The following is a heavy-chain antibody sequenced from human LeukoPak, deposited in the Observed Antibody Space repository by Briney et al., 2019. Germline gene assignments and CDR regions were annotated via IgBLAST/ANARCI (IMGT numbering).Heavy chain of an antibody. CDR2: IYYSGST. CDR3: AKGYSSSPGMFDY. Sequence: SETLSLTCTVSGGSISSYYWSWIRQPPGKGLEWIGYIYYSGSTNYNPSLKSRVTISVDTSKNQFSLKLSSVTAADTAVYYCAKGYSSSPGMFDYWGQGTLVTVSS. D-gene: IGHD6-13*01. CDR1: GGSISSYY. J-gene: IGHJ4*02. V-gene: IGHV4-59*12.